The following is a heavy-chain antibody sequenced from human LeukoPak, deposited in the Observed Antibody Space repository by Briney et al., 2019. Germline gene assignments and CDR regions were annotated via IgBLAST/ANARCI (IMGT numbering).Heavy chain of an antibody. CDR3: ARDGPSSGWYPWDGGAREN. J-gene: IGHJ4*02. V-gene: IGHV3-53*01. CDR2: IYSGGST. CDR1: GFTVSSNY. Sequence: GGSLRLSCAASGFTVSSNYMSWVRQAPGKGLEWVSVIYSGGSTYYADSVKGRFTISRDNSKNTLYLQMNSLRAEDTAVYYCARDGPSSGWYPWDGGARENWGQGTLVTVSS. D-gene: IGHD6-19*01.